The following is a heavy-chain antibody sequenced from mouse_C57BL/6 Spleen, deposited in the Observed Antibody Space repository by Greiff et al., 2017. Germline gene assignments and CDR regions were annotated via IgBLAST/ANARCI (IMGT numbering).Heavy chain of an antibody. V-gene: IGHV5-6*01. Sequence: EVQLVESGGDLVKPGGSLKLSCAASGFTFSSYGMSWVRQTPDKRLEWVATISSGGSYTYYPDSVKGRFTISRDNAKNTLYLQMSSLKSEDTAMYYCASRLYSNYAYAMDYWGQGTSVTVSS. J-gene: IGHJ4*01. CDR2: ISSGGSYT. CDR3: ASRLYSNYAYAMDY. CDR1: GFTFSSYG. D-gene: IGHD2-5*01.